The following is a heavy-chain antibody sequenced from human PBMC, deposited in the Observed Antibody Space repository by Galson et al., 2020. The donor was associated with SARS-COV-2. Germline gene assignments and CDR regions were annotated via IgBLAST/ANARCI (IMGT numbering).Heavy chain of an antibody. Sequence: GGSLRLSCAASGFTFSSYAMHWVRQAPGKGLEWVAVISYDGRNKYYADSVKGRFTISRDNSKNTLYLQMNSLRAEDTAVYYCARDHSSTTPRLDYYMDVWGKGTTVTVSS. D-gene: IGHD2-2*01. CDR3: ARDHSSTTPRLDYYMDV. J-gene: IGHJ6*03. V-gene: IGHV3-30*04. CDR1: GFTFSSYA. CDR2: ISYDGRNK.